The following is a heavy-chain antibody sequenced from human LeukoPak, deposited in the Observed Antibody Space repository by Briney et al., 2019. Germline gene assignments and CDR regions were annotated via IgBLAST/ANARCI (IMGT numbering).Heavy chain of an antibody. Sequence: GGSLRLSCAPSGFTFSSYAMSWVRQAPGKGLEWVSTISGSGDTTYYADSVKGRFTISRDNSKNTLYLQMNSLRAEDTAVYYCAELGITMIGGVWGKGTTVTISS. CDR1: GFTFSSYA. V-gene: IGHV3-23*01. D-gene: IGHD3-10*02. J-gene: IGHJ6*04. CDR2: ISGSGDTT. CDR3: AELGITMIGGV.